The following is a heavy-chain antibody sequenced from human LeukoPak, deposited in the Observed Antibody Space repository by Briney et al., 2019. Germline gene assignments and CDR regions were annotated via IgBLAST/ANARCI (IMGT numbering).Heavy chain of an antibody. V-gene: IGHV1-18*01. J-gene: IGHJ4*02. CDR2: ISAYNGNT. CDR1: GYTFTSYG. Sequence: ASVKVSCKASGYTFTSYGISWVRQAPGQGLEWMGWISAYNGNTNYAQKLQGRVTTTTDTSTSAAYMELRSLRSDDTAVYYCARGCGGDCYLDDMGYYFDYWGQGTLVTVSS. CDR3: ARGCGGDCYLDDMGYYFDY. D-gene: IGHD2-21*01.